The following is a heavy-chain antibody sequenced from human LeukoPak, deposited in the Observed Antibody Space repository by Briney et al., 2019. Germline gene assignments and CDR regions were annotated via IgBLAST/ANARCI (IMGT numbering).Heavy chain of an antibody. CDR2: IIPIFGTA. CDR3: ASGNWNYFSYYYYYYMDV. D-gene: IGHD1-7*01. J-gene: IGHJ6*03. CDR1: GGTFSSYA. V-gene: IGHV1-69*05. Sequence: ASVKVSCKASGGTFSSYAISWVRQAPGQGPEWMGGIIPIFGTANYAQKFQGRVTITTDESTSTAYMELSSLRSEDTAVYYCASGNWNYFSYYYYYYMDVRGKGTTVTVSS.